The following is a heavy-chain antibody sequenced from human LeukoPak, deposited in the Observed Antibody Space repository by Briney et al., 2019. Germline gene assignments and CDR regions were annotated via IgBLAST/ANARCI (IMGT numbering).Heavy chain of an antibody. D-gene: IGHD3-16*01. CDR3: AKPAYAGYYYYMDV. J-gene: IGHJ6*03. V-gene: IGHV3-48*03. CDR2: ISSSGSTI. CDR1: GFTFSSYE. Sequence: PGGFLRLSCAASGFTFSSYEMNWVRQAPGKGLEWVSYISSSGSTIYYADSVKGRFTISRDNSKNTLYLQMNSLRVEDTAVYYCAKPAYAGYYYYMDVWGKGTTVTVSS.